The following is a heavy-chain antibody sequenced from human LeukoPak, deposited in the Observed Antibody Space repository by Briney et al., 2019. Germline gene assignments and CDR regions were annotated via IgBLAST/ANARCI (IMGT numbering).Heavy chain of an antibody. CDR3: ARGLSYGDHEGFDY. CDR1: GFTFSSYA. J-gene: IGHJ4*02. V-gene: IGHV4-34*01. Sequence: GSLRLSCAASGFTFSSYAMSWIRQPPGKGLEWIGEINHSGSTNYNPSLKSRVTISVDTSKNQFSLKLSSVTAADTAVYYCARGLSYGDHEGFDYWGQGTLVTVSS. D-gene: IGHD4-17*01. CDR2: INHSGST.